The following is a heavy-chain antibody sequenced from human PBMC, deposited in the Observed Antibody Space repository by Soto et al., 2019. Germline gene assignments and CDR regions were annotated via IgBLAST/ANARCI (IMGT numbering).Heavy chain of an antibody. CDR2: ISDYNGNT. CDR1: GYTFSSYG. D-gene: IGHD3-10*01. Sequence: QAQLVQSGVEVKKAGASVKVSCKASGYTFSSYGISWARQAPGQGLEWMGWISDYNGNTQYAQKFQGRVFMTTDTASXTXXXEXXGLRCDDTAVYFCAREGYYSGSGTYSPPRFYGMDVWGQGTTVTVSS. J-gene: IGHJ6*02. CDR3: AREGYYSGSGTYSPPRFYGMDV. V-gene: IGHV1-18*01.